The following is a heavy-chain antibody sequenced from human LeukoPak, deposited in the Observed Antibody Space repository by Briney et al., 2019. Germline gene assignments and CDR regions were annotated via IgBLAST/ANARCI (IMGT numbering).Heavy chain of an antibody. CDR2: IYTSGST. Sequence: PSETLSPTCTVSGGSISSYYWSWIRQPAGKGLEWIGRIYTSGSTNYNPSLKSRVTMSVDTSKNQFSLKLSSVTAADTAVYYCARGSSWYPSAGFDPWGQGTLVTVSS. CDR3: ARGSSWYPSAGFDP. D-gene: IGHD6-13*01. V-gene: IGHV4-4*07. CDR1: GGSISSYY. J-gene: IGHJ5*02.